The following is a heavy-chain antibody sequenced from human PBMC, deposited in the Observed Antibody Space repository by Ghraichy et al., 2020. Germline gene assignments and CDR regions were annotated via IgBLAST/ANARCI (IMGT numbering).Heavy chain of an antibody. V-gene: IGHV3-48*01. D-gene: IGHD2-15*01. J-gene: IGHJ4*02. CDR2: ISSSSSTI. Sequence: GGSLRLSCAASGFTFSSYSMNWVRQAPGKGLEWVSYISSSSSTIYYADSVKGRFTISRDNAKNSLYLQMNSLRAEDTAVYYCARDPCSGGSCYPEVDYWGQGTLVTVSS. CDR1: GFTFSSYS. CDR3: ARDPCSGGSCYPEVDY.